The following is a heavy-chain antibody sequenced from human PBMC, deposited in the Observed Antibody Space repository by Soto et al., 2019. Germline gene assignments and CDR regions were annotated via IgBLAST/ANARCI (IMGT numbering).Heavy chain of an antibody. V-gene: IGHV1-58*01. CDR1: GFNFATSA. J-gene: IGHJ4*02. CDR2: IIVGTGNT. CDR3: ASVGSVL. Sequence: QKQLVQSGPEVKKPGTSVKVSCKASGFNFATSAVQWVRQARGQGLEWIGWIIVGTGNTNHAQKFRERFTVTRDVSTSTAYVDVRRLLSDDTAVYYCASVGSVLWGQGTRVTVSS. D-gene: IGHD5-12*01.